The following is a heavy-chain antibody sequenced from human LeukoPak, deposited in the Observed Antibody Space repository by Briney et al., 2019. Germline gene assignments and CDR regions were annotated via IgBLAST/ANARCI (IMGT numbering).Heavy chain of an antibody. Sequence: SVKVSCKASGGTFSSYAISWVRQAPGQGLEWMGGIIPIFGTANYAQKFQGRVTITADESTSTAYMELSSLRSEDTAAYYCWALHPHCSSTSCPFDYWGQGTLVTVSS. V-gene: IGHV1-69*13. D-gene: IGHD2-2*01. CDR1: GGTFSSYA. CDR2: IIPIFGTA. J-gene: IGHJ4*02. CDR3: WALHPHCSSTSCPFDY.